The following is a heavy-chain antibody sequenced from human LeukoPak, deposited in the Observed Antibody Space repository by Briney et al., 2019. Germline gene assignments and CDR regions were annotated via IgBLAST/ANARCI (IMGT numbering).Heavy chain of an antibody. V-gene: IGHV4-30-2*01. J-gene: IGHJ4*02. D-gene: IGHD3-10*01. CDR3: AGEFDYYGSGSYWLFDY. CDR2: IYHSGST. Sequence: SETLSLTCAVSGGSISSGGYSWSWIRQPPGKGLEWIGYIYHSGSTYYNPSLKSRVTISVDRSKNQFSLKLSSVTAADTAVYYCAGEFDYYGSGSYWLFDYWGQGTLVTVSS. CDR1: GGSISSGGYS.